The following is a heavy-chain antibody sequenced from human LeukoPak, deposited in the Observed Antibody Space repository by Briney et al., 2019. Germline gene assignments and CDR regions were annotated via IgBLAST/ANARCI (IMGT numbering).Heavy chain of an antibody. J-gene: IGHJ4*02. CDR1: GGSISGSSYY. CDR2: IYYSGST. D-gene: IGHD3-22*01. Sequence: PSETLSLTCTVSGGSISGSSYYWGWIRQPPGKGLEWIGSIYYSGSTYYNPSLKSRVTISVDTSKNQFSLKLSSVTAADTAVYYCARGRKYYYDSSGYYDYWGQGALVTVSS. CDR3: ARGRKYYYDSSGYYDY. V-gene: IGHV4-39*07.